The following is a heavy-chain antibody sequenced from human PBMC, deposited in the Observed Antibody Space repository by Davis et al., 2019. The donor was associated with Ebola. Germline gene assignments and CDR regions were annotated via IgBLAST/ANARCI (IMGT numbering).Heavy chain of an antibody. CDR3: AKDPNDFRISYGMDV. CDR1: GFTFDDYA. Sequence: GESLKISCAASGFTFDDYAMHWVRQAPGKGREWVSLTSGDGGSTYYADSVKGRFTISRDNSKNSLYLQMNSLRTEDTALYYCAKDPNDFRISYGMDVWGQGTTVTVSS. D-gene: IGHD3-3*01. V-gene: IGHV3-43*02. CDR2: TSGDGGST. J-gene: IGHJ6*02.